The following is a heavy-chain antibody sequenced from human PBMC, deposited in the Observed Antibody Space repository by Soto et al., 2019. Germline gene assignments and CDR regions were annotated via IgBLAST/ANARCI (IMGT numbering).Heavy chain of an antibody. CDR1: GFIFSTYG. CDR2: ISYDGTNQ. V-gene: IGHV3-30*03. D-gene: IGHD3-9*01. Sequence: QVQLVESGGGVVQPGRSLRLSCAAPGFIFSTYGMHWVRQAPGKGLEWVAVISYDGTNQYYADSVKGRFTISRDNPKNTLYVQMNSLRVEDTAVYYCARARSPVYYFYYGMEVWGQGTTVTVSS. J-gene: IGHJ6*02. CDR3: ARARSPVYYFYYGMEV.